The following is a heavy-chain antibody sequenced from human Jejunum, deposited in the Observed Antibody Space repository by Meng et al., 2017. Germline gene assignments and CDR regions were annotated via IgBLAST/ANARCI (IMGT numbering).Heavy chain of an antibody. J-gene: IGHJ4*02. CDR1: GGSVSGRSFY. Sequence: QGPRQDSGPGLVRPSGTPSLTCAISGGSVSGRSFYWTWIRQPPGKGLEWIGYVFDSGSTKYNPSLSSRVTISADTSKNQFSLELSSVTAADTAVYYCATDVYGDGLAYLDYWGQGSLVTVSS. CDR3: ATDVYGDGLAYLDY. D-gene: IGHD4-17*01. V-gene: IGHV4-61*01. CDR2: VFDSGST.